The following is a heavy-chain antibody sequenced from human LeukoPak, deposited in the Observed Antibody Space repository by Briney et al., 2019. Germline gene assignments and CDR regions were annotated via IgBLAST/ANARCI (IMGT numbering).Heavy chain of an antibody. CDR3: ARVGCSGGTCYDY. D-gene: IGHD2-15*01. CDR1: GFTFSGFW. V-gene: IGHV3-21*01. CDR2: ISSGSNYI. J-gene: IGHJ4*02. Sequence: GGSLRLSCAASGFTFSGFWMNWVRQAPGKGLEWVSFISSGSNYIYYTDSVKGRFTISRDNAKNSLYLQMNSLRVEDTAIYYCARVGCSGGTCYDYWGQGTLVTVSS.